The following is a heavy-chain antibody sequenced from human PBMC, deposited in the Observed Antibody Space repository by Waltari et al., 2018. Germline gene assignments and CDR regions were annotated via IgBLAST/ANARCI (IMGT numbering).Heavy chain of an antibody. CDR3: ASYWGSGRGSMYYFDY. CDR2: INAGNGNT. Sequence: QVQLVQSGAEVKKPGASVKVSCKASGYTFTSYAMHWVRQAPGQRLEWMGWINAGNGNTKVSQKFQGRVTITRDTSASTAYMELSSLRSEDTAVYYCASYWGSGRGSMYYFDYWGQGTLVTVSS. D-gene: IGHD3-10*01. CDR1: GYTFTSYA. V-gene: IGHV1-3*01. J-gene: IGHJ4*02.